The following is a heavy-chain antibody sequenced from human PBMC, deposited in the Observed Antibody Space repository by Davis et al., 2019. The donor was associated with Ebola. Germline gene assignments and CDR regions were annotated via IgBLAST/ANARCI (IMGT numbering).Heavy chain of an antibody. D-gene: IGHD1-1*01. Sequence: PGSSRRPSGTASGVALTTNYVNGFRQTPGKGLELVAHINEEGTVEYYVASVRGRFTISRDNAQNSLYLQMNSLRVEDTGVYYFVTTSRHLRVWGQGTLVTVSS. CDR1: GVALTTNY. J-gene: IGHJ3*01. CDR3: VTTSRHLRV. CDR2: INEEGTVE. V-gene: IGHV3-7*01.